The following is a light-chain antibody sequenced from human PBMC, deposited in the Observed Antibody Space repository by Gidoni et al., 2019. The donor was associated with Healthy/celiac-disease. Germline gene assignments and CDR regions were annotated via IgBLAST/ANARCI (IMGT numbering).Light chain of an antibody. V-gene: IGLV2-14*01. CDR3: SSYTSSSTVV. CDR1: SSDVGGYNY. CDR2: EVS. J-gene: IGLJ2*01. Sequence: QSALTQPAPVPGSPGQSITISCTGTSSDVGGYNYVTWYQQHPVKAPKLMIYEVSTRPSGVSNRFSGSKSGNTASLTISGLQAEDEADYYCSSYTSSSTVVFGGGTKLTVL.